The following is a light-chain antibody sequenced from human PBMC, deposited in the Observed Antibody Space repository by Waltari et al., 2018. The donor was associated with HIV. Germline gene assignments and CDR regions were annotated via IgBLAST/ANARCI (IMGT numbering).Light chain of an antibody. CDR3: QSYDSSLSVVV. CDR1: SSTIGAGYD. J-gene: IGLJ2*01. CDR2: GNS. Sequence: QSVLTQPPSVSGAPGQRVTISRTGSSSTIGAGYDVHWYQHLPGTAPKLLIYGNSNRPSGVPDRFSGSKSGTSASLAITGLQAEDESDYYCQSYDSSLSVVVFGGGTKLTVL. V-gene: IGLV1-40*01.